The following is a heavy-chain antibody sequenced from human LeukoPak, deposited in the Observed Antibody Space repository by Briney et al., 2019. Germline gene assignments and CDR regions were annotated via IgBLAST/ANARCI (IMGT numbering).Heavy chain of an antibody. Sequence: PGGSLRLSCAASGFTFTSYSMNWVRQAPGQGLEWVSCIGNSGTIIYYADSVKGRFTITRDNARNSLYLGMSGLRAEDTAVYYCAREGSGYSNSFDYWGQGTLVTVSS. J-gene: IGHJ4*02. D-gene: IGHD3-3*01. CDR1: GFTFTSYS. CDR2: IGNSGTII. V-gene: IGHV3-48*04. CDR3: AREGSGYSNSFDY.